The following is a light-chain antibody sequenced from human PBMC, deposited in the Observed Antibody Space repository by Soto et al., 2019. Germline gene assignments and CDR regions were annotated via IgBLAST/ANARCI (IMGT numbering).Light chain of an antibody. J-gene: IGKJ4*01. CDR3: QQDYTTPRLD. CDR1: QSVLYIPTNKNY. Sequence: DILMTQSPDSLAVSLGERVTINCKSSQSVLYIPTNKNYLAWYQQKPGQPPKLLIYWASTRESGVPDRFSGSGSGTEFTLTISSLQAEDVAVYYCQQDYTTPRLDFGRGTKVEIK. V-gene: IGKV4-1*01. CDR2: WAS.